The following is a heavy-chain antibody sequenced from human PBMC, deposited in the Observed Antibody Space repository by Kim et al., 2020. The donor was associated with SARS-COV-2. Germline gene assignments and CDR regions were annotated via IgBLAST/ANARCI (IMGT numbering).Heavy chain of an antibody. V-gene: IGHV1-2*06. J-gene: IGHJ4*02. CDR3: ARASQFSVLDS. Sequence: ASVKVSCKTSGYSFIGYYIYWVRQAPGQGLEWMGRIDPNGGATNYAQKFQGRVTMTRDMSNTTVYMELSSLTSDDSAVYYCARASQFSVLDSWGQGTLVTVSS. CDR2: IDPNGGAT. CDR1: GYSFIGYY. D-gene: IGHD3-10*01.